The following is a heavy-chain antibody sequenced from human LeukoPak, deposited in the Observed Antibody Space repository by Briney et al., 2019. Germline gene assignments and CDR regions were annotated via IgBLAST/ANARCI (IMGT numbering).Heavy chain of an antibody. CDR3: AVRYSGSWYLFDY. CDR1: GFTFRHYN. V-gene: IGHV3-48*04. D-gene: IGHD6-13*01. CDR2: ITGSSTTI. Sequence: GGSLRLSCAASGFTFRHYNMNWVRQAPGKGLEWVSYITGSSTTIYYADSVKGRFTVSRDIAKNTLFLQMNSLRAEDTAVYYCAVRYSGSWYLFDYWGQGTLVTVSS. J-gene: IGHJ4*02.